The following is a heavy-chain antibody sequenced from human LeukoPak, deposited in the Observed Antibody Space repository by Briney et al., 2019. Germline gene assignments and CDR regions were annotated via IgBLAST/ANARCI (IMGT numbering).Heavy chain of an antibody. J-gene: IGHJ4*02. CDR2: INTDGTVT. V-gene: IGHV3-74*01. CDR1: GFTFSKYW. Sequence: GGSLRLSCAVSGFTFSKYWKLGVRQAPGGGLESVSRINTDGTVTTYAHSVKGRLTVSRDNADNPMFLKMNSVRAEDTAVYYCATKQWLAPPPDSWGQGTPVTVSS. CDR3: ATKQWLAPPPDS. D-gene: IGHD6-19*01.